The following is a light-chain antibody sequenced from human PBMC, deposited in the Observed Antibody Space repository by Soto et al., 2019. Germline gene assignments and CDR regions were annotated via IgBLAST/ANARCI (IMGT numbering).Light chain of an antibody. J-gene: IGKJ3*01. Sequence: EIVMTQSPATLSVSPGERATLCCRASQSVSSNLAWYQQKPGQAPRLLIYGASTRATGIPARFSGSGSGTEFTLTISSLQSEDFAVYYCQQYNNWPGTFGPGTKVDIK. CDR2: GAS. CDR3: QQYNNWPGT. CDR1: QSVSSN. V-gene: IGKV3-15*01.